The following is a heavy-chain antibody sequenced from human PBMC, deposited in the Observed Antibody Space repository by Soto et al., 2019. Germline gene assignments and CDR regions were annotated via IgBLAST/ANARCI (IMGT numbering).Heavy chain of an antibody. CDR3: ARDTTPSL. D-gene: IGHD1-1*01. V-gene: IGHV4-59*01. J-gene: IGHJ6*02. CDR1: GASISSYY. CDR2: VYYSGST. Sequence: SETLSLTCTVSGASISSYYWSWIRQPPGKGLEWIGYVYYSGSTNYNPSLKSRVTISVDTSKNQFSLKLSSVTAADTAMYYCARDTTPSLWGQGTTVTVSS.